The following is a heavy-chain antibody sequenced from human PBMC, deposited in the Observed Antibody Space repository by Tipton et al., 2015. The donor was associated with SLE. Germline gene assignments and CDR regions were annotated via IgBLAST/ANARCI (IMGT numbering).Heavy chain of an antibody. CDR3: AREGPGIAAAPLDY. Sequence: GSLRLSCAASGFTFSSYSMNWVRQAPGKGLEWVSSISSSSSYIYYADSVKGRFTISRDNAKNSLYLQMNSLRAEDTAVYYCAREGPGIAAAPLDYWGQGTLVTVSS. CDR1: GFTFSSYS. CDR2: ISSSSSYI. V-gene: IGHV3-21*01. D-gene: IGHD6-13*01. J-gene: IGHJ4*02.